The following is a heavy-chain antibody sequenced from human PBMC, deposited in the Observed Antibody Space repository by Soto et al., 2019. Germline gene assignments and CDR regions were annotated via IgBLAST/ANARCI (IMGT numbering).Heavy chain of an antibody. D-gene: IGHD1-26*01. CDR1: GGSISSYY. V-gene: IGHV4-59*01. J-gene: IGHJ4*02. CDR3: ARLVGATIHFDY. CDR2: IYYSGST. Sequence: QVQLQESGPGLVKPSETLSLTCTVSGGSISSYYWSWIRQPPGKGLEWIGYIYYSGSTNYNPSLTSRVTISVDTSKNQFSLKLSSVTAADTAVYYCARLVGATIHFDYWGQGTLVTVSS.